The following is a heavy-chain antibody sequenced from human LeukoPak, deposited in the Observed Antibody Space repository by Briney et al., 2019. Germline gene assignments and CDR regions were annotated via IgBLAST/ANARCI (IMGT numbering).Heavy chain of an antibody. J-gene: IGHJ4*02. V-gene: IGHV3-53*01. Sequence: PGGSLRLSCAASGFTVSSNYMSWVRQAPGKRLEWVSVIYSGGSTYYADSVKGRFTISRDNSKNTLYLQMNSLRAEDTAVYYCARDLVGSFDYWGQGTLVTVSS. D-gene: IGHD1-26*01. CDR2: IYSGGST. CDR1: GFTVSSNY. CDR3: ARDLVGSFDY.